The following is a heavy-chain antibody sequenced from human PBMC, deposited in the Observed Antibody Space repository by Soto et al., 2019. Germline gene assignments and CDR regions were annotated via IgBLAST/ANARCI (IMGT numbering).Heavy chain of an antibody. Sequence: ESLKISCKGSGYSFTSYWIGWVRQMPGKGLEWMGIIYPGDSDTRYSPSFQGQVTISADKSISTAYLQWSSLKASDTAMYYCASQVLLWFGAGDASDIWGQGTMVTVSS. V-gene: IGHV5-51*01. CDR1: GYSFTSYW. D-gene: IGHD3-10*01. CDR2: IYPGDSDT. CDR3: ASQVLLWFGAGDASDI. J-gene: IGHJ3*02.